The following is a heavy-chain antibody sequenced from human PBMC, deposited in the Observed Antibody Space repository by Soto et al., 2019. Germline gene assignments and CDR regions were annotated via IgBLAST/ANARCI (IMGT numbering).Heavy chain of an antibody. J-gene: IGHJ5*02. CDR1: GFTFSSYS. V-gene: IGHV3-21*01. Sequence: GGSLRLSCAASGFTFSSYSMNWVRQAPGKGLEWVSSISSSSSYIYYADSVKGRFTISRDNAKNSLYLQMNSLRAEDTAVYYCARDYIVVVPASRPWFDPWGQGTLVTVSS. CDR2: ISSSSSYI. CDR3: ARDYIVVVPASRPWFDP. D-gene: IGHD2-2*01.